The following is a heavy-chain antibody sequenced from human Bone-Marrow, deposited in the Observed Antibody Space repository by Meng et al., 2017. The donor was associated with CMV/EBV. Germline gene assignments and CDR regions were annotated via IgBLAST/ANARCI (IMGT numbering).Heavy chain of an antibody. J-gene: IGHJ5*02. CDR3: AREAPVPAALFDP. D-gene: IGHD2-2*01. CDR1: GYTFTSYY. Sequence: ASVKVSCKASGYTFTSYYMHWVRQAPGQGLEWMGIINPSGGSTSYAQKFQGRVTMTRDTSTSTAYMELSRLRSDDTAVYYCAREAPVPAALFDPWGQGTLVTVSS. V-gene: IGHV1-46*01. CDR2: INPSGGST.